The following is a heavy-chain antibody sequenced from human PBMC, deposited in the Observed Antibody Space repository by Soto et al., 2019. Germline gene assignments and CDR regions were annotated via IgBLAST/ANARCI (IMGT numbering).Heavy chain of an antibody. CDR3: ARVPTRLGYYYYYGMDV. J-gene: IGHJ6*02. Sequence: QVQLQESGPGLVKPSQTLSLTCTVSGGSISSGDYYWSWIRQPPGNGLEWIGYIYYSGSTYYNPPLKSRVTISVDTSKNQFSLKLSSVTAADTAVYYCARVPTRLGYYYYYGMDVWGQGTTVTVSS. CDR1: GGSISSGDYY. V-gene: IGHV4-30-4*01. CDR2: IYYSGST.